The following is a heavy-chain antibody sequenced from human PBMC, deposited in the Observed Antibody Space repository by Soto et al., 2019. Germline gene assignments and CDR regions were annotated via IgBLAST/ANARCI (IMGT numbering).Heavy chain of an antibody. J-gene: IGHJ4*02. D-gene: IGHD4-17*01. CDR3: ARNTLRFDY. V-gene: IGHV1-3*01. CDR1: GYTFTSYA. CDR2: INAGNGKT. Sequence: QVQLVQSGAEVKKPGASVKVSCKASGYTFTSYAMHWVRQAPGQRLEWMGWINAGNGKTEYSEKLQGRVTITRDTSASTAYMELSSLGSEDTAVYYCARNTLRFDYWGQGTLVTVSS.